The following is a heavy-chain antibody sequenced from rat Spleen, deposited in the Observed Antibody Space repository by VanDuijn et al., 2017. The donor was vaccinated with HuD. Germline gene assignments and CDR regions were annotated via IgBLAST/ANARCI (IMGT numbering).Heavy chain of an antibody. CDR1: GFTFSNYG. J-gene: IGHJ2*01. CDR2: ISPSGGST. Sequence: EVQLVESGGGLVQPGRSLKLSCAASGFTFSNYGMHWIRQAPTKGLEWVASISPSGGSTYYRDSVKGRFTISRDNAKSTLYLQMDSLRSEDTATYYCATLRGDTYYGYTSPFDYWGQGVMVTVSS. V-gene: IGHV5-19*01. D-gene: IGHD1-9*01. CDR3: ATLRGDTYYGYTSPFDY.